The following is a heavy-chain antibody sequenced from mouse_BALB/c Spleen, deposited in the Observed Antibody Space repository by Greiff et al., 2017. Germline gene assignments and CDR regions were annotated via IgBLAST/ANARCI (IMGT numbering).Heavy chain of an antibody. D-gene: IGHD3-2*01. V-gene: IGHV1S29*02. J-gene: IGHJ4*01. CDR1: GYTFTDYN. CDR2: IYPYNGGT. CDR3: ATDSSGYYAMDY. Sequence: VQLKQSGPELVKPGASVKISCKASGYTFTDYNMHWVKQSHGKSLEWIGYIYPYNGGTGYNQKFKSKATLTVDNSSSTAYMELRSLTSEDSAVYYCATDSSGYYAMDYWGQGTSVTVSS.